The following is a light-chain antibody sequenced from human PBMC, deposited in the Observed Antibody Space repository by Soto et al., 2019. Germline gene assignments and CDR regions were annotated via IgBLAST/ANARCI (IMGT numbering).Light chain of an antibody. CDR1: NIATKG. Sequence: SYELTQPPSVSVAPGQTARITCGGNNIATKGVHWYQQKPGQAPVLVVHDDSDRPSGIPERFSGSKSGNTATLTISRAEAGDEADYYCQVWDSSGDNPVFGGGTKLTVL. CDR2: DDS. J-gene: IGLJ3*02. V-gene: IGLV3-21*02. CDR3: QVWDSSGDNPV.